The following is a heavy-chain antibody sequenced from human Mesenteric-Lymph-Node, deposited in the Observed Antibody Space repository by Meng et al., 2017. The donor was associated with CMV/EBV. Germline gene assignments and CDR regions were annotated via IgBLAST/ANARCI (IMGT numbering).Heavy chain of an antibody. Sequence: LSCGISGFTLSGCCIHWVRQLPGKGLEWVARINSDGSYTTYADSVKGRFTISRDYARDTLYLQMSSLRVEDTAVYYCASHFDAPDGCWGQGTLVTVSS. J-gene: IGHJ4*02. CDR2: INSDGSYT. V-gene: IGHV3-74*03. CDR3: ASHFDAPDGC. D-gene: IGHD3-9*01. CDR1: GFTLSGCC.